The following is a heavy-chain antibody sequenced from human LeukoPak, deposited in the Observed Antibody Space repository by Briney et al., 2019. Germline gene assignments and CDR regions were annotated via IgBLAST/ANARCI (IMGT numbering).Heavy chain of an antibody. CDR1: GFTFSSYA. J-gene: IGHJ4*02. V-gene: IGHV3-7*01. D-gene: IGHD2-2*01. CDR3: ARDVEQYCSRASCPYFDH. CDR2: IKEDGSEK. Sequence: PGGSLRLSCAASGFTFSSYAMSWVRQAPGKGLEWVANIKEDGSEKNYVDSVKGRFTISRDNGKNSLFLLMNSLRAEDTAVYYCARDVEQYCSRASCPYFDHWGQGALVTVSS.